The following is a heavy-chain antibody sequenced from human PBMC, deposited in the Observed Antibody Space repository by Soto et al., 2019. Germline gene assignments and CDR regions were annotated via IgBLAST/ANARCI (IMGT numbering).Heavy chain of an antibody. Sequence: PGGSLRLSCAASGFTFSSYWMHWVRQAPGKGLVWVSRINSDGSSTSYADSVKGRFTISRDNAKNTLYLQMNSLRAEDTAVYYCPKDRSTYYLVPPFDPWGQGTLVTVS. CDR3: PKDRSTYYLVPPFDP. J-gene: IGHJ5*02. CDR2: INSDGSST. V-gene: IGHV3-74*01. CDR1: GFTFSSYW. D-gene: IGHD3-10*01.